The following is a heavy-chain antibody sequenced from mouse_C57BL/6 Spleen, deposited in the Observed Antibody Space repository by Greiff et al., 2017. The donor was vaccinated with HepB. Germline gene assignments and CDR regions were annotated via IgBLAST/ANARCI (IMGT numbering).Heavy chain of an antibody. CDR1: GYAFSSSW. J-gene: IGHJ2*01. D-gene: IGHD1-1*01. Sequence: VQLQESGPELVKPGASVKISCKASGYAFSSSWMNWVKQRPGKGLEWIGRIYPGDGDTNYNGKFKGKATLTADKSSSTAYMQLSSLTSEDSAVYFCARWDYYGSFFDYWGQGTTLTVSS. CDR3: ARWDYYGSFFDY. V-gene: IGHV1-82*01. CDR2: IYPGDGDT.